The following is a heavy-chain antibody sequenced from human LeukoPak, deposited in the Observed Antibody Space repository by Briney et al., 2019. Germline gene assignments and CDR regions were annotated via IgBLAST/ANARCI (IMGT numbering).Heavy chain of an antibody. D-gene: IGHD3-22*01. V-gene: IGHV3-30-3*01. CDR1: GFTFSSYA. CDR2: ISYDGSNK. Sequence: GGSLRLSCAASGFTFSSYAMHWVRQAPGKGLEWVAVISYDGSNKYYADSVKGRFTISRDNSKNTLYLQMNSLRAEDTAVYYCARATEYYYDPWYFDYWGQGTLVTVSS. CDR3: ARATEYYYDPWYFDY. J-gene: IGHJ4*02.